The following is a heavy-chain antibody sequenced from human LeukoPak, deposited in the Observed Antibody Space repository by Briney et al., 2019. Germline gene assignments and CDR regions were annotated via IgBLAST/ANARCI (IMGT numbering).Heavy chain of an antibody. CDR2: IYYTGST. D-gene: IGHD3-22*01. Sequence: SETLSLTCTVSGGSISSSNYYWSWIRQPPGKGLEWIGYIYYTGSTNYNPSLKSRVTISVDTSKSHFSLKMSTLTAADTAVYYCARHRGSGYPYFDYWGQGTLVTVSS. J-gene: IGHJ4*02. CDR1: GGSISSSNYY. V-gene: IGHV4-61*03. CDR3: ARHRGSGYPYFDY.